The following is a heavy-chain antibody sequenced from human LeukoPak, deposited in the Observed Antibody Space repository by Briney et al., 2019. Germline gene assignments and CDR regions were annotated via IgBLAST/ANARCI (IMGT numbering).Heavy chain of an antibody. CDR1: GDTLITHY. V-gene: IGHV1-69*02. Sequence: ASVMVSCKAPGDTLITHYISWVRQAPGQGLEWVGRIVPVIGVATYAQSLQGRVIITADRSTNTAYMELSSLRFEDSAVYFCARHSSRGHYYDFDFWGQGSLVTVSS. D-gene: IGHD3-22*01. J-gene: IGHJ4*02. CDR2: IVPVIGVA. CDR3: ARHSSRGHYYDFDF.